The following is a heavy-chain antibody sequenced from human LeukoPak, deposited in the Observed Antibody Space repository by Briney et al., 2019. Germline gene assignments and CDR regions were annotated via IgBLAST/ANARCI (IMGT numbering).Heavy chain of an antibody. J-gene: IGHJ4*02. D-gene: IGHD3-3*01. V-gene: IGHV3-53*01. CDR1: GFTVSSTY. CDR3: ARVPFGVVIPNLYFDY. CDR2: IYSGGST. Sequence: PGGSLRLSCAASGFTVSSTYMSWVRQAPGKGLEWVSVIYSGGSTYYADSVKGRFTISRDNSKNTLYLQMNSLRAEDTAVYYCARVPFGVVIPNLYFDYWGQGTLVTVSS.